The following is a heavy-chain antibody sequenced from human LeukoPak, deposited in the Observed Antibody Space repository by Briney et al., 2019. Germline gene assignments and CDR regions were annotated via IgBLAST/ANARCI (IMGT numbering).Heavy chain of an antibody. CDR2: IVGRGGIT. Sequence: QSGGSLRLSCAASGITFSSYAMSWVRQAPGKGLEWVSTIVGRGGITYYADSVKGRFTISRDNSKNTLSLQMNSLRAEDTAVYYCTKRRDYYSGSGSLTSFDYWGQGTLVTVSS. CDR1: GITFSSYA. CDR3: TKRRDYYSGSGSLTSFDY. V-gene: IGHV3-23*01. D-gene: IGHD3-10*01. J-gene: IGHJ4*02.